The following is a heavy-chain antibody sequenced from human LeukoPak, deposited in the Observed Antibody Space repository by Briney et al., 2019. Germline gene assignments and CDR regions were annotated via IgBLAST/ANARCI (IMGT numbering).Heavy chain of an antibody. J-gene: IGHJ4*02. CDR3: ASSSLIVVVSAAFDI. D-gene: IGHD3-22*01. V-gene: IGHV4-39*07. Sequence: SETLSLTCTVSGGSISSSSYYWGWIRQPPGKGLEWIGSIYYSGSTYYNPSLKSRVTISVDTSKNQFSLKLSSVTAADTAVYYCASSSLIVVVSAAFDIWGQGTLVTVSS. CDR1: GGSISSSSYY. CDR2: IYYSGST.